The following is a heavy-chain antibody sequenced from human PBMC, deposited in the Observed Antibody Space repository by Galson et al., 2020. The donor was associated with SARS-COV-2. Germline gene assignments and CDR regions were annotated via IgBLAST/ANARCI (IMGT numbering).Heavy chain of an antibody. CDR1: GYTFTSYN. CDR3: ARAARDSSSWPPDAFDV. V-gene: IGHV1-46*01. J-gene: IGHJ3*01. CDR2: INPSGGST. Sequence: ASVKVSCKASGYTFTSYNMHWVRQAPGQGLEWMGIINPSGGSTSYAQRFQGRVTMTRDTSTSTVYMEVSSLRSEDTAVYYCARAARDSSSWPPDAFDVWGQGTMVTVSS. D-gene: IGHD6-13*01.